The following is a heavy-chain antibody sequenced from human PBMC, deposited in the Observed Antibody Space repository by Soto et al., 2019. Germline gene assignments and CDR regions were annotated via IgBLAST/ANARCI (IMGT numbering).Heavy chain of an antibody. CDR2: IYYSGST. J-gene: IGHJ6*02. Sequence: SETLSLTCTVSGGSISSGGYYWSWIRQHPGKGLEWIGYIYYSGSTYYNPSLKSRVTISVDTSKNQFSLKLSSVTAADTAVYYCARDQLPVGATVEGYYYYGMDVWGQGTTVTVSS. D-gene: IGHD1-26*01. V-gene: IGHV4-31*03. CDR1: GGSISSGGYY. CDR3: ARDQLPVGATVEGYYYYGMDV.